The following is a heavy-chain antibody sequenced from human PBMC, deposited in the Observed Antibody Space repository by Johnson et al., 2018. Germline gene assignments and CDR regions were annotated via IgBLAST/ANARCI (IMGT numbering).Heavy chain of an antibody. D-gene: IGHD3-22*01. J-gene: IGHJ4*02. CDR2: ISYDGSNK. CDR3: AKDLYDSSGFDY. V-gene: IGHV3-30*18. CDR1: GFTFSSYG. Sequence: QVQLVESGGGVVQPGRSLRLSCAASGFTFSSYGMHWVRQAPGKGLEWVAVISYDGSNKYYADSVKGRFTISRDNSKNTLYLQMNSLRAEDTAVYYCAKDLYDSSGFDYWGQGTLVTVSS.